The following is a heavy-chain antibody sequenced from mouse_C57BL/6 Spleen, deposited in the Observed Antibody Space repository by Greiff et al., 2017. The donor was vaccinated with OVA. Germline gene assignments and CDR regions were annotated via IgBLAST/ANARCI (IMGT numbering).Heavy chain of an antibody. CDR2: ISDGGSYT. V-gene: IGHV5-4*01. CDR3: ARDRIITSGFAY. D-gene: IGHD1-1*01. Sequence: EVKLMESGGGLVKPGGSLKLSCAASGFTFSSYAMSWVRQTPEKRLEWVATISDGGSYTYYPDNVKGRFTISRDNAKNNLYLQMSHLKSENTAMYYCARDRIITSGFAYWGQGTLVTVSA. J-gene: IGHJ3*01. CDR1: GFTFSSYA.